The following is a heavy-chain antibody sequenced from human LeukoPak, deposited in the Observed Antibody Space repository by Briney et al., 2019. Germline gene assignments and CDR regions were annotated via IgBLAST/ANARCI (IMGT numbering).Heavy chain of an antibody. V-gene: IGHV5-51*01. Sequence: GGSPKIPFKGSGYRFNSYWIGWGRRMPGKGVEGRGIITPRDSDTKYTPSFQGQVTISADKSITTAYLQWSSLNASDTAMYYCARGPLYIRYAAPLFDYWGQGTLVTVSS. CDR2: ITPRDSDT. CDR3: ARGPLYIRYAAPLFDY. J-gene: IGHJ4*02. D-gene: IGHD3-9*01. CDR1: GYRFNSYW.